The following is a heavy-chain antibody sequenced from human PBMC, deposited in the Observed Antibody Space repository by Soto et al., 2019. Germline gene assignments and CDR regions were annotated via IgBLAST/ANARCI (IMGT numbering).Heavy chain of an antibody. V-gene: IGHV1-3*01. Sequence: QVQLVQSGAEVKKPGASVKVSCKASGYTFTSYAMHWVRQAPGQRHEWMGWINAGNGNTKYSQKFQGRVTITRDTSASTAYMELSSLRSEDTAVYYCARGPGRPDGPGDYWGQGTLVTVSS. CDR2: INAGNGNT. CDR3: ARGPGRPDGPGDY. J-gene: IGHJ4*02. CDR1: GYTFTSYA.